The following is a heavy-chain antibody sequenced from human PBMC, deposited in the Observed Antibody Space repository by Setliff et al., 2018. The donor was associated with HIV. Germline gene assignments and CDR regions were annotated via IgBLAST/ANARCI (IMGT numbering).Heavy chain of an antibody. CDR3: ARLHYDSRGYYHPY. J-gene: IGHJ4*02. V-gene: IGHV4-59*01. Sequence: PSETLSLTCTVSGSLTSYYWSWIRQSPGKGLEWIGYVYYSGNTNYNPSLQSRVTISVDASRNQFYLKLSSVTAADTAVYYCARLHYDSRGYYHPYWGQGTLVTVS. CDR2: VYYSGNT. D-gene: IGHD3-22*01. CDR1: GSLTSYY.